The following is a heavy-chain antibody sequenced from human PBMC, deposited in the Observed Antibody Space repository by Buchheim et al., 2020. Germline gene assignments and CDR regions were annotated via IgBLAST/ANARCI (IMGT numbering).Heavy chain of an antibody. J-gene: IGHJ6*02. CDR1: GFTFSSYE. Sequence: EVQLVESGGGLVQPGGSLRLSCAASGFTFSSYEMNWVRQAPGKGLEWVSYISSSGSTIYYADSVKGQFTISRDNAKNSLYLQMNSLRAEDTAVYYCARLSYYDFWSGNYYYGMDVWGQGTT. CDR3: ARLSYYDFWSGNYYYGMDV. CDR2: ISSSGSTI. D-gene: IGHD3-3*01. V-gene: IGHV3-48*03.